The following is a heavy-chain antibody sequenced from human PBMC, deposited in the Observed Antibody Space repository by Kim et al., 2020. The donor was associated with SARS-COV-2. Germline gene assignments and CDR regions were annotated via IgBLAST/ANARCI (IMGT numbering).Heavy chain of an antibody. CDR2: IYYSGST. Sequence: SETLSLTCTVSGGSISSSSYYWGWIRQPPGKGLEWIGSIYYSGSTYYNPSLKSRVTISVDTSKNQFSLKLSSVTAADTAVYYCASKAGLTIFGVVRENWFDPGGQGTLVTVSS. CDR1: GGSISSSSYY. CDR3: ASKAGLTIFGVVRENWFDP. D-gene: IGHD3-3*01. J-gene: IGHJ5*02. V-gene: IGHV4-39*01.